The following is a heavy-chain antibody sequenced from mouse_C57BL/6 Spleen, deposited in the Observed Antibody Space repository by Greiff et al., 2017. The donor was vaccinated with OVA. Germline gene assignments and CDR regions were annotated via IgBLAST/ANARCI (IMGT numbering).Heavy chain of an antibody. CDR2: ISYDGSN. V-gene: IGHV3-6*01. CDR3: AKRGVYYSNYVDY. D-gene: IGHD2-5*01. Sequence: EVKLQESGPGLVKPSQSLSLTCSVTGYSITSGYYWNWIRQFPGNKLEWMGYISYDGSNNYNPSLKNRISITRDTSKNQFFLKLNSVTTEDTATYYCAKRGVYYSNYVDYWGQGTTLTVSS. CDR1: GYSITSGYY. J-gene: IGHJ2*01.